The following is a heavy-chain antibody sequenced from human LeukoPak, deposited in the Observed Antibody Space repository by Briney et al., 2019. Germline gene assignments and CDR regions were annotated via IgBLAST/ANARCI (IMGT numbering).Heavy chain of an antibody. CDR2: INWNGGST. J-gene: IGHJ5*02. CDR1: GFTFSSYG. CDR3: ANCLTTTIPYTWFEP. V-gene: IGHV3-20*04. D-gene: IGHD2-2*02. Sequence: PGGSLRLSCAASGFTFSSYGMHWVRQAPGKGLEWVSGINWNGGSTGYADSVKGRFTISRDNAKNSLYLQMHSLTAEDTAVYYCANCLTTTIPYTWFEPWGQGTLVTVS.